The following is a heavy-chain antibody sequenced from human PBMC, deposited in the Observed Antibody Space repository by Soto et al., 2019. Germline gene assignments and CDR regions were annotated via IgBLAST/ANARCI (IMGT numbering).Heavy chain of an antibody. CDR1: GGSISSGGYY. V-gene: IGHV4-31*01. CDR3: ATSAQSTVTTSDY. Sequence: QVQLQESGPGLVKPSQTLSLTCTVSGGSISSGGYYWSWIRQHPGKGLEWIGYIYYSGSTYYNPSLNSPVTISVDPSKNQFTLKLRSVTAADTAVYYYATSAQSTVTTSDYWGQGTLVTVSS. D-gene: IGHD4-17*01. J-gene: IGHJ4*02. CDR2: IYYSGST.